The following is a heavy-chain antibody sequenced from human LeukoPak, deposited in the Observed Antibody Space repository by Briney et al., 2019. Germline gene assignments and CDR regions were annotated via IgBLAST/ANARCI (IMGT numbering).Heavy chain of an antibody. J-gene: IGHJ4*02. D-gene: IGHD6-19*01. CDR2: IYYSAST. CDR3: ARDKGGAVDHY. Sequence: SETLSLTSTVPGGSISSHNGSWIRQPPGKGLGWIGYIYYSASTNYSRSLKSRVNISVDTSKNQFSLRLSSVTAADTAVYYCARDKGGAVDHYWGQGTLVTV. V-gene: IGHV4-59*11. CDR1: GGSISSHN.